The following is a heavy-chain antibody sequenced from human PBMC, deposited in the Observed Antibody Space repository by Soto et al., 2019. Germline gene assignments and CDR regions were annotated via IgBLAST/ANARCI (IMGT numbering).Heavy chain of an antibody. CDR3: RGYSGDGIWS. CDR2: ISSNGGTT. D-gene: IGHD5-12*01. CDR1: GFTFSSYS. V-gene: IGHV3-64*01. Sequence: EVQLVESGGGLVQPGGSLRLSCAASGFTFSSYSMHWVRQAPGKGLEYVSAISSNGGTTSYANSVKGRFTISIDNSKNMLYLQMGSLRAEAMAVYYCRGYSGDGIWSWGQGTLVTVS. J-gene: IGHJ5*02.